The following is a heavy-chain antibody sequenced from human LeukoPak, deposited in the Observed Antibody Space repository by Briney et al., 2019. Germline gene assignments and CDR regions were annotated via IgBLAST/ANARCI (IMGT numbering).Heavy chain of an antibody. Sequence: ASVKVSCKASGYTFTSYDINWVRQATGQGLEWMGWMNPNSGNTGYAQKFQGRVTMTRNTSISTAYMELSSLRSEDTAVYYCARGSSSSGWVGAEQGGYWGQGTLVTVSS. V-gene: IGHV1-8*01. CDR3: ARGSSSSGWVGAEQGGY. D-gene: IGHD6-19*01. CDR2: MNPNSGNT. CDR1: GYTFTSYD. J-gene: IGHJ4*02.